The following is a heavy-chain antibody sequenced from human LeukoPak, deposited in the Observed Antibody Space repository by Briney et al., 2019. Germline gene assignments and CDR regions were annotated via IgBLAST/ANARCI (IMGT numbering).Heavy chain of an antibody. CDR2: IRYDGSNK. CDR1: GFTFSSYG. D-gene: IGHD5-12*01. J-gene: IGHJ4*02. CDR3: AKDSTGRGYSGYESDFDY. Sequence: PGGSLRLSCAASGFTFSSYGMHWVRQAPGKGLEWVAFIRYDGSNKYYADSVKGRFTISRDNSKNTLYLKMNSLRAEDTAVYYCAKDSTGRGYSGYESDFDYWGQGTLVTVSS. V-gene: IGHV3-30*02.